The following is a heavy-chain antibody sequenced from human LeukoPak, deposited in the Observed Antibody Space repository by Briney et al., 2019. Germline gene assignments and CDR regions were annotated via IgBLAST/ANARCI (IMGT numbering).Heavy chain of an antibody. Sequence: SETLSLTCTVSGGSISSGGYYWSWIRQPPGKGLEWIGYIYHSGSTYYNPSLKSRVTISVDRSKNQFSLKLSSVTAADTAVYYCARKLRLFHAFDIWGQGTTVTVSS. J-gene: IGHJ3*02. V-gene: IGHV4-30-2*01. CDR3: ARKLRLFHAFDI. CDR2: IYHSGST. CDR1: GGSISSGGYY. D-gene: IGHD3-22*01.